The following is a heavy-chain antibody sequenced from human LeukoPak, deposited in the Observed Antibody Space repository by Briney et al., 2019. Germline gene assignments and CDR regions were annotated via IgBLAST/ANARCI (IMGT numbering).Heavy chain of an antibody. D-gene: IGHD1-26*01. V-gene: IGHV3-11*04. CDR1: GFTFSDYY. CDR2: IGSRGYTK. CDR3: AKAKTLRRSYLDDY. J-gene: IGHJ4*02. Sequence: GGSLRLSCAASGFTFSDYYMTWIRQAPGKGLEWVSYIGSRGYTKYYADSVKGRFTISRDNAKNSVYLHMNSLRAEDTAVYYCAKAKTLRRSYLDDYWGQGTLVTVSS.